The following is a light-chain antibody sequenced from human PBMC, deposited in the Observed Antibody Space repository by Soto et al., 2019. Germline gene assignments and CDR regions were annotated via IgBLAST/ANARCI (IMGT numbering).Light chain of an antibody. CDR1: SSNIGSNT. CDR2: SNN. Sequence: QSALTQPPSTSGTPGQRVTISCSGSSSNIGSNTVNWYQQLPGTAPKLLIYSNNQRPSRVPDRFSGSKSGTSASLAISGLQSEDEADYYCAAWDDSLNGVVFGGGTKLTVL. J-gene: IGLJ2*01. CDR3: AAWDDSLNGVV. V-gene: IGLV1-44*01.